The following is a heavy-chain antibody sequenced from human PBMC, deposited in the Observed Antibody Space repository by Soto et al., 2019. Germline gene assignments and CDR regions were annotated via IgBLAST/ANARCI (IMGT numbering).Heavy chain of an antibody. D-gene: IGHD5-12*01. V-gene: IGHV4-38-2*01. Sequence: SETLSLTCAVSGYSISSGYYCGCIRQPPGKGLEWIGSIYHSGSTYYNPSLKSRVTISVDTSKNQFSLKLSSVTAADTAVYYCARGWNSGYDRPGGMDVWGQGTTVTVSS. CDR3: ARGWNSGYDRPGGMDV. CDR1: GYSISSGYY. J-gene: IGHJ6*02. CDR2: IYHSGST.